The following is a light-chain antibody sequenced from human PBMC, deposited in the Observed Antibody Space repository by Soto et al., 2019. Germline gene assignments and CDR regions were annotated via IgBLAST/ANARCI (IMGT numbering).Light chain of an antibody. J-gene: IGLJ2*01. V-gene: IGLV7-43*01. CDR1: TGTVNSGHY. CDR2: STS. Sequence: QAVVIQEPSLTVSPGGTVTLTCTSSTGTVNSGHYPNWFQQRPGQAPTALIYSTSNKYSWTPDHFSGSLLMGKAALTLSGVQPEHEADNFCLLYFGSAELVFVGGTKLTVL. CDR3: LLYFGSAELV.